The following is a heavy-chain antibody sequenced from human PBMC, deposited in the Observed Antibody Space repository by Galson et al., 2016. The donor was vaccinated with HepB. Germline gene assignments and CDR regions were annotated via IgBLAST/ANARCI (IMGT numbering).Heavy chain of an antibody. CDR3: ARVQTFYDYIWGTSRPRYFDY. V-gene: IGHV3-53*01. Sequence: SLRLSCAVSGFAVRSNFMAWVRQAPGKGLEWVSLIYSGGSTYYADSVRGRFTISRDISKNTLFLEMPSLRAEDTAVYYCARVQTFYDYIWGTSRPRYFDYWGQGTLVTVSS. CDR2: IYSGGST. J-gene: IGHJ4*02. D-gene: IGHD3-16*02. CDR1: GFAVRSNF.